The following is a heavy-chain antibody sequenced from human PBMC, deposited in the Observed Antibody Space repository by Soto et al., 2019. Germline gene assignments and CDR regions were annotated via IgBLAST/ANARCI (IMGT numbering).Heavy chain of an antibody. V-gene: IGHV3-49*03. CDR2: IRSKAYGGTT. CDR3: TRGSSSRGMDV. J-gene: IGHJ6*02. D-gene: IGHD6-6*01. Sequence: LRLSCTASGFTFGDYAMSWFRQAPGKGLEWVGFIRSKAYGGTTEYAASVKGRFTISRDDSKSITYLQMNSLKTEDTAVYYCTRGSSSRGMDVWGQGTTVTVSS. CDR1: GFTFGDYA.